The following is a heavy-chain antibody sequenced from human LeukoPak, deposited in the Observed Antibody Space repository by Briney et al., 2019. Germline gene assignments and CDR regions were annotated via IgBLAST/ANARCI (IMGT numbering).Heavy chain of an antibody. J-gene: IGHJ6*03. CDR2: SIPIFGTA. Sequence: SVKVSCKASGGTFSSYAISWVRQAPGQGLEWMGGSIPIFGTANYAQKFQGRVTITADKSTSTAYMELSSLRSADTAVYYCARIAVAGIYYYYYYMDVWGKGTTVTVSS. V-gene: IGHV1-69*06. D-gene: IGHD6-19*01. CDR1: GGTFSSYA. CDR3: ARIAVAGIYYYYYYMDV.